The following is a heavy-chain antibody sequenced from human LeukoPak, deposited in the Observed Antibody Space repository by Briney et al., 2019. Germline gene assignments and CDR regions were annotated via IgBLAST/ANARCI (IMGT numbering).Heavy chain of an antibody. CDR2: IYYSGST. J-gene: IGHJ6*02. D-gene: IGHD6-25*01. V-gene: IGHV4-39*07. CDR1: GGSVSTSSYY. CDR3: ASGSPFYGMDV. Sequence: SETLSLTCTVSGGSVSTSSYYWGWIRQPPGKGLDWIGSIYYSGSTYVNPSLKSRVTISVDTSKNQFSLKLSSVTAADTAVYYCASGSPFYGMDVWGQGTTVTVSS.